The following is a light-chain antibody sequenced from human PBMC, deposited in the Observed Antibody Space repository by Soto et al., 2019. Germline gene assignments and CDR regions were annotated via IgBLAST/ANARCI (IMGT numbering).Light chain of an antibody. J-gene: IGLJ1*01. V-gene: IGLV2-14*01. CDR3: SSYTSSITDV. CDR1: SSDVGNYNY. Sequence: QSVLTQPASVSGSPGQSITISCTGTSSDVGNYNYVSWYQQRPDKAPKLMIYDVNNRPSGVSNRFSGSKSGNTASLTISGLQAEDEADYYCSSYTSSITDVFGTGTKVTVL. CDR2: DVN.